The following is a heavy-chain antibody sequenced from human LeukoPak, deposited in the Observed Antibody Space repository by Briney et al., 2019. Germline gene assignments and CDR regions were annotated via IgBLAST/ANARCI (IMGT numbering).Heavy chain of an antibody. V-gene: IGHV3-48*01. D-gene: IGHD4-17*01. CDR2: ISSSSSTI. Sequence: TGGSLRLSCAASGFTFSSYSMNWVRQAPGKGLEWVSYISSSSSTIYYADSVKGRFTISRDNAKNSLYLQMNSLRAEDTAVYYCARSPLTTVTTNRFDPWGQGTLVTVSS. J-gene: IGHJ5*02. CDR1: GFTFSSYS. CDR3: ARSPLTTVTTNRFDP.